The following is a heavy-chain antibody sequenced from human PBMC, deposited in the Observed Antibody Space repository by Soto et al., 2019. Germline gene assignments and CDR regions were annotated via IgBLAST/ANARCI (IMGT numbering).Heavy chain of an antibody. CDR2: ISDSGGST. CDR1: GFTISNYA. D-gene: IGHD3-10*01. V-gene: IGHV3-23*01. CDR3: AKHGFSGSGKYYFDY. J-gene: IGHJ4*02. Sequence: EVQLLESGGGLVQPGGSLRLSCAASGFTISNYAMKWVRQAPGKGLEWVSVISDSGGSTYYADSVKGRFTISRDNSKNTLYLHMNSLTAEDTAVYYCAKHGFSGSGKYYFDYWGQGTLVTVSS.